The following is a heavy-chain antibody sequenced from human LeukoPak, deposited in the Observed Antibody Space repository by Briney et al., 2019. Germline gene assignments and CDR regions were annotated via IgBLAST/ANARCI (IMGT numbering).Heavy chain of an antibody. CDR1: GYTFKIYA. D-gene: IGHD6-19*01. CDR3: ARDPSNTSGWYIYFDY. Sequence: ASVKVSCKASGYTFKIYAISWVRQAPGQGLEWMGWISTYNGDTKYAQKFQGRVTMTTDTSTSTAYMELRCLRSDDTAVYYCARDPSNTSGWYIYFDYWGQGALVTVSS. V-gene: IGHV1-18*01. J-gene: IGHJ4*02. CDR2: ISTYNGDT.